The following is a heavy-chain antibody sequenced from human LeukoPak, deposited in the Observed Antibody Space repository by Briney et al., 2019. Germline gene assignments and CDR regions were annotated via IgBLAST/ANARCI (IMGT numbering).Heavy chain of an antibody. J-gene: IGHJ4*02. CDR2: ISSNGGSI. V-gene: IGHV3-64*01. CDR1: GFTFSSYA. CDR3: ARAAHCSSTSCYGGFGDY. Sequence: PGGSLRLSCAASGFTFSSYAMHWVRQAPGKGLEYVSAISSNGGSIYYANSVKGRFTISRDNSKNTLYLQMGSLRAEDMAVYYCARAAHCSSTSCYGGFGDYWGQGTLVTVSS. D-gene: IGHD2-2*01.